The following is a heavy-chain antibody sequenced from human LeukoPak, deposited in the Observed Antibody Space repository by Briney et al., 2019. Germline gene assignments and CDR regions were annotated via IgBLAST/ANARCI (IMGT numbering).Heavy chain of an antibody. D-gene: IGHD1-26*01. CDR2: IYSGGST. V-gene: IGHV3-53*01. CDR3: AKNRYSGSYPPDY. J-gene: IGHJ4*02. CDR1: GVTVSSNY. Sequence: GGSLRLSCAASGVTVSSNYMSWVRQAPGKGLEWVSVIYSGGSTYYADSVKGRFTISRDNSKNTLYLQMNSLRAEDTAVYYCAKNRYSGSYPPDYWGQGTLVTVSS.